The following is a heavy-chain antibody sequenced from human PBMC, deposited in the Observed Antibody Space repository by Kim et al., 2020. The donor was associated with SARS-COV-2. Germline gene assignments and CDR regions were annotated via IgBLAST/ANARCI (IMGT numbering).Heavy chain of an antibody. CDR3: ARDSMEFSFLGDCGGDCSPSPLPEDV. D-gene: IGHD2-21*01. Sequence: SETLSLTCTVSGGSISSGDYYWSWIRQPPGKGLEWIGYIYYSGSTYYNPSLKSRVTISVDTSKNQFSLKLSSVTAADTAVYYCARDSMEFSFLGDCGGDCSPSPLPEDVWGQGTTVTVSS. CDR1: GGSISSGDYY. V-gene: IGHV4-30-4*01. J-gene: IGHJ6*02. CDR2: IYYSGST.